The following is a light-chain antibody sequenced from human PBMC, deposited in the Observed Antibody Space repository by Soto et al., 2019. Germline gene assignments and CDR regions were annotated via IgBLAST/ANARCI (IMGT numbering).Light chain of an antibody. Sequence: EIALTQSPATLSLSPGERATLSCRASQTISSYLAWYQQKPGQAPRLLIYDASNRATGIPARFSGSGSGTDFTLTISSLEPEDFAVYYCQQRYNWWTFGQGTKVDIK. J-gene: IGKJ1*01. CDR2: DAS. CDR1: QTISSY. CDR3: QQRYNWWT. V-gene: IGKV3-11*01.